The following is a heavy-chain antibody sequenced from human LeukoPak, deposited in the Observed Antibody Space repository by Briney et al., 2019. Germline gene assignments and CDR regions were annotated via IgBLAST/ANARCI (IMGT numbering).Heavy chain of an antibody. CDR3: ARDDGDYAFFDY. J-gene: IGHJ4*02. CDR2: FFLSGTT. V-gene: IGHV4-4*07. Sequence: SETLSLTCTVSGGSIRSYYWNWIRQPAGKGLEWIGRFFLSGTTNYNPSLKSRVTMSVDTSKNQFSLKLSSVTAADTAVYYCARDDGDYAFFDYWGQGTLVTVSP. CDR1: GGSIRSYY. D-gene: IGHD4-17*01.